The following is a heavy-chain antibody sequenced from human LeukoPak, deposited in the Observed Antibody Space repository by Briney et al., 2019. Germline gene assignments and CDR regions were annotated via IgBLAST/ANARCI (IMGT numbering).Heavy chain of an antibody. CDR2: ISSSSSYI. Sequence: PGGSLRLSCAASGFTVSSYYMTWVRQAPGKGLEWVSSISSSSSYIYYADSVKGRFTISRDNAKNSLYLQMNSLRAEDTAVYYCARDAAFCSGGSCFPDYYYGMDVWGQGTTVTVSS. CDR1: GFTVSSYY. V-gene: IGHV3-21*01. J-gene: IGHJ6*02. D-gene: IGHD2-15*01. CDR3: ARDAAFCSGGSCFPDYYYGMDV.